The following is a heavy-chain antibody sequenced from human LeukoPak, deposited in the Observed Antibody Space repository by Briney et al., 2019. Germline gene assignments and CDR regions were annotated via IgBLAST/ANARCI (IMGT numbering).Heavy chain of an antibody. CDR1: GFTFSSYT. V-gene: IGHV3-21*01. D-gene: IGHD5-12*01. J-gene: IGHJ4*02. Sequence: PGGSLGLSCAASGFTFSSYTINWVRQAPGKGLEWVSSISSSSSYIKYADSVKGRFTISRDNAKNSVYLQMNSLRAEDTAVYYCARDRGIVAFDYWGQGTLVTVSS. CDR3: ARDRGIVAFDY. CDR2: ISSSSSYI.